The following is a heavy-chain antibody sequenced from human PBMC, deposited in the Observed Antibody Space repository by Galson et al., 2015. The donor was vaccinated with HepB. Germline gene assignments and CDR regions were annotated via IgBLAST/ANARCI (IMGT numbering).Heavy chain of an antibody. J-gene: IGHJ4*02. CDR3: ARTHPWLRFQTYFDY. D-gene: IGHD5-12*01. CDR2: ISYDGSNK. CDR1: GFTFSSYA. Sequence: SLRLSCAASGFTFSSYAMHWVRQAPGKGLEWVAVISYDGSNKYYADSVKGRFTISRDNSKNTLYLQMNSLRAEDTAVYYCARTHPWLRFQTYFDYWGQGTLVTVSS. V-gene: IGHV3-30*04.